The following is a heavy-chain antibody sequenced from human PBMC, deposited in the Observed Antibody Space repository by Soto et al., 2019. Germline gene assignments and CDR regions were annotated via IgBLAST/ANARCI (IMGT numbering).Heavy chain of an antibody. J-gene: IGHJ6*02. D-gene: IGHD3-10*01. V-gene: IGHV1-69*06. CDR1: GGTFSSYA. Sequence: SVKVSCRASGGTFSSYAISWVRQAPGQGLEWMGGIIPIFGTANYAQKFQGRVTITADKSTSTAYMELSSLRSEDTAVYYCARDVFITMVRGEFYYYYGMGVWGQGTTVTVSS. CDR3: ARDVFITMVRGEFYYYYGMGV. CDR2: IIPIFGTA.